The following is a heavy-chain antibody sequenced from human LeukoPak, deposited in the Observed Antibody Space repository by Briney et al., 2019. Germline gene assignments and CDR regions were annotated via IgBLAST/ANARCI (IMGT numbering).Heavy chain of an antibody. CDR2: IVSRSSHT. CDR3: ARFSSGWYYFDY. CDR1: GFTFSDYY. Sequence: GGSLRLSCAASGFTFSDYYMSWIRQAPGKGLEWVSYIVSRSSHTNYADSVKGRFTISRDNAKNSLYLQMNSLRAEDTAVYYCARFSSGWYYFDYWGQGTLVTVSS. J-gene: IGHJ4*02. D-gene: IGHD6-19*01. V-gene: IGHV3-11*03.